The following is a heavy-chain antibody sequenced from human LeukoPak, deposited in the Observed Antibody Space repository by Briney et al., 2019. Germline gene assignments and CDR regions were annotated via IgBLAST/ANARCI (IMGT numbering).Heavy chain of an antibody. Sequence: GGSLRLSCAASRFTFSNYAMSWVRQAPGKGLEWVSSITSSSSYIYYADSVKGRFTISRDNAKNSLYLQMNSLRAEDTAVYYCAKSRGSGSKMARGVNFDYWGQGTLVTVSS. D-gene: IGHD3-10*01. CDR3: AKSRGSGSKMARGVNFDY. CDR1: RFTFSNYA. V-gene: IGHV3-21*04. J-gene: IGHJ4*02. CDR2: ITSSSSYI.